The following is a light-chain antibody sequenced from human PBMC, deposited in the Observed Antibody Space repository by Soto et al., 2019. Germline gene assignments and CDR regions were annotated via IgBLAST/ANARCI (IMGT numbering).Light chain of an antibody. J-gene: IGKJ1*01. CDR3: QQYDNSPRT. V-gene: IGKV3-20*01. Sequence: EIVLTQSPGTLSLSPGERATLSCRTSQSVDSNYLAWYQQKPGQSPRVVMYGASSRATGIPDRFSGSGSGTDFTLTINRLEPEDFAVYYGQQYDNSPRTFGQGTKVEIK. CDR2: GAS. CDR1: QSVDSNY.